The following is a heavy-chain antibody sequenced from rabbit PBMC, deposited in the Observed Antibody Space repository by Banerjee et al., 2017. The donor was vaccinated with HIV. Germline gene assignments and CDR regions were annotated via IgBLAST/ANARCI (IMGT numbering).Heavy chain of an antibody. V-gene: IGHV1S45*01. CDR2: INIVTGKA. CDR3: ARDTGSSFSSYGMDL. CDR1: GVSFSDKDV. J-gene: IGHJ6*01. D-gene: IGHD8-1*01. Sequence: QDQLEESGGGLVKPEGSLTLTCKASGVSFSDKDVMCWVRQAPGKGLEWIACINIVTGKAVYASWAKGRFIMSRTSSTTVTLQMTSLTAADTATYFCARDTGSSFSSYGMDLWGPGTLVTVS.